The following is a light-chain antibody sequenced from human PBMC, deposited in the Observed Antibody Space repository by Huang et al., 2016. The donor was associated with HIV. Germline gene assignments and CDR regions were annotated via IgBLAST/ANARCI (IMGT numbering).Light chain of an antibody. V-gene: IGKV3-15*01. CDR1: QSISTN. CDR3: QQGET. CDR2: RAS. Sequence: EIMLTQSPATLSVSPGERATLSYRASQSISTNLAWYQKKPGLAPRLLIYRASHRATGIPARFSGSGSGTEFTLTISSLQSEDFAVYCCQQGETFGQGTKLEIK. J-gene: IGKJ2*01.